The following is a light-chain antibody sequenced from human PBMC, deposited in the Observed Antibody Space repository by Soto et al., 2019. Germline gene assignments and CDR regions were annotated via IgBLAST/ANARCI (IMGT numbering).Light chain of an antibody. CDR1: QSVLYTSNNKDY. J-gene: IGKJ1*01. V-gene: IGKV4-1*01. Sequence: DIVMTQSPESRAVSLGEMATIKGKSSQSVLYTSNNKDYLSWYQQKPGQPPKVLIYWASTRASGVPDRFSGSGSGTEFTLTISSLQAEDVAVYYCQEYLNSLPAFGQGTKVDIK. CDR2: WAS. CDR3: QEYLNSLPA.